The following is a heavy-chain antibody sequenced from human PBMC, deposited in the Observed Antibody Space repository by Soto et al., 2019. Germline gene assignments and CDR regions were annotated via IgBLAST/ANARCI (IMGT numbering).Heavy chain of an antibody. D-gene: IGHD1-26*01. CDR2: ISDRGGTI. CDR1: GFPFSDFY. J-gene: IGHJ4*02. Sequence: PGGSLRLSCAASGFPFSDFYMTWIRRAPGRGLQCLSYISDRGGTIYNAAPVKGRFTIYRANAKNSLELQMDGPRGDDAGVYYCERKTWELGVRFDYWGQGALVTVSS. V-gene: IGHV3-11*01. CDR3: ERKTWELGVRFDY.